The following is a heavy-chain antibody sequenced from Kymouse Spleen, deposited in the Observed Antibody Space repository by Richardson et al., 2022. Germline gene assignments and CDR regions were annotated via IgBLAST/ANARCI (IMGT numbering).Heavy chain of an antibody. Sequence: QVQLQESGPGLVKPSETLSLTCTVSGGSVSSGSYYWSWIRQPPGKGLEWIGYIYYSGSTNYNPSLKSRVTISVDTSKNQFSLKLSSVTAADTAVYYCARDRGDILTGYYYYGMDVWGQGTTVTVSS. CDR1: GGSVSSGSYY. D-gene: IGHD3-9*01. CDR3: ARDRGDILTGYYYYGMDV. CDR2: IYYSGST. J-gene: IGHJ6*02. V-gene: IGHV4-61*01.